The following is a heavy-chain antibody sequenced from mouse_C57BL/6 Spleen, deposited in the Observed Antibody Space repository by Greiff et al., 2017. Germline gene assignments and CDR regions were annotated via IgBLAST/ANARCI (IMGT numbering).Heavy chain of an antibody. Sequence: EVKVVESGGGLVKPGGSLKLSCAASGFTFSDYGMHWVRQAPEKGLEWVAYISSGSSTIYYADTVKGRFTISRDNAKNTLFLQMTSLRSEDTAMYYCARLSNTDYWGQGTTLTVSS. CDR3: ARLSNTDY. CDR1: GFTFSDYG. CDR2: ISSGSSTI. V-gene: IGHV5-17*01. J-gene: IGHJ2*01. D-gene: IGHD2-5*01.